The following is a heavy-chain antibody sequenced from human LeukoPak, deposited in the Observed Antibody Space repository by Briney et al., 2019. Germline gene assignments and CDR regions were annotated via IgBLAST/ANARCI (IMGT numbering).Heavy chain of an antibody. CDR3: ARSRIAAAEVYLQH. CDR2: IYYSGST. V-gene: IGHV4-59*08. D-gene: IGHD6-13*01. CDR1: GGSISSYY. Sequence: SETLSLTCTVSGGSISSYYWSWIRQPPGKGLEWIGYIYYSGSTNYNPSLKSRVTISVDTSKNQFSLKLSSVTAADTAVYYCARSRIAAAEVYLQHWGQGTLVTVSS. J-gene: IGHJ1*01.